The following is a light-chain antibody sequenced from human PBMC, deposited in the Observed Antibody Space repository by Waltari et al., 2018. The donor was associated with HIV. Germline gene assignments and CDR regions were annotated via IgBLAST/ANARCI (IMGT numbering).Light chain of an antibody. V-gene: IGLV3-9*01. J-gene: IGLJ2*01. Sequence: SYELTQPFSVSVALGQTARITCGGSNIGTNDVHWYQQKPGQAPLSLIFNDLHRPSGVPGRFSAAKSRNMATLTIIGAQAGDEAAYYCQVWHYTVVFGGGTKVTVL. CDR2: NDL. CDR3: QVWHYTVV. CDR1: NIGTND.